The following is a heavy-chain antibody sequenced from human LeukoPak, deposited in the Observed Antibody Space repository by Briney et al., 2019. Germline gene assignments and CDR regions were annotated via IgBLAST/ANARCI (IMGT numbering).Heavy chain of an antibody. D-gene: IGHD1-1*01. Sequence: SQTLSLTCAISGDSVSSNSAAWNWIRQSPSRGLEWLGRTYYRSKWYNDYAVSVKSRITINPDTSKNQFSLQLNSVTPEDTAVYYCARDQELDPYYYYYYMDVWGKGTTVTVSS. V-gene: IGHV6-1*01. CDR2: TYYRSKWYN. CDR1: GDSVSSNSAA. J-gene: IGHJ6*03. CDR3: ARDQELDPYYYYYYMDV.